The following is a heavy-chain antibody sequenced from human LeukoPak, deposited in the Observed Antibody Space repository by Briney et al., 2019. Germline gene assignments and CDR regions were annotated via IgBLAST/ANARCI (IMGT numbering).Heavy chain of an antibody. CDR1: GYTFTNYH. J-gene: IGHJ4*02. D-gene: IGHD2/OR15-2a*01. Sequence: GASVKVSCKASGYTFTNYHTHWVRQAPGQGLEWMGRIYPSSGGTNYAQKFQGRITLTTDTSINTAYMELSRLRFDDTAVYYCARDLPFEDWGQGTLVTVSS. CDR2: IYPSSGGT. CDR3: ARDLPFED. V-gene: IGHV1-2*06.